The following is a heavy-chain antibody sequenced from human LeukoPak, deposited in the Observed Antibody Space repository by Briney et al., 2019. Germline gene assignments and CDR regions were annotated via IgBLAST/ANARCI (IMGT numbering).Heavy chain of an antibody. Sequence: SETLSLTCTVSGASISSYYWSWIRQPPGKGLEWIWYIYYSGSTISSPSLKSRVTISVVTSKKFSLKLSSVTAADTAVYYCAGHSLTGYYFDCWGQGTLVTVSS. D-gene: IGHD3-9*01. CDR2: IYYSGST. CDR1: GASISSYY. CDR3: AGHSLTGYYFDC. V-gene: IGHV4-59*01. J-gene: IGHJ4*02.